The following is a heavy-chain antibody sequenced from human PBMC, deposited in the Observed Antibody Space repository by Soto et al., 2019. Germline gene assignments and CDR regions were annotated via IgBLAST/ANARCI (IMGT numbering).Heavy chain of an antibody. Sequence: EVQLVESGGGLIQPGGSLRLSCAVSGFTVSNNYMSWVRQAPGKGLEGVSVIYSGGYTAYGDSVKGRFTISRDNSKNTLYLKKNGRGAAPPSVFYCGAPPGGGGYWGQGTLVTVSS. CDR2: IYSGGYT. V-gene: IGHV3-53*01. J-gene: IGHJ4*02. CDR3: GAPPGGGGY. CDR1: GFTVSNNY. D-gene: IGHD3-10*01.